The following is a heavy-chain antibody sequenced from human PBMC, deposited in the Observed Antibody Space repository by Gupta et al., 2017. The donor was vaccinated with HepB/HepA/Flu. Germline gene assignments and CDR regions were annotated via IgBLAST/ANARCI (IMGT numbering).Heavy chain of an antibody. J-gene: IGHJ5*02. V-gene: IGHV3-49*05. CDR1: GFTFGDYA. D-gene: IGHD1-26*01. Sequence: EVQLVESGGGLVKPGRSLRLSCTASGFTFGDYAMSWFRQAPGKGLEWVGFIRSKAYGGTTEYAASVKGRFTISRDDSKSIAYLQMNSLKTEDTAVYYCTRDVPLSGSYVSGWFDPWGQGTLVTVSS. CDR2: IRSKAYGGTT. CDR3: TRDVPLSGSYVSGWFDP.